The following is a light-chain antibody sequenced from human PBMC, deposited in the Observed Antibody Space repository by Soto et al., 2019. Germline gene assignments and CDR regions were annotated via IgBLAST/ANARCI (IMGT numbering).Light chain of an antibody. V-gene: IGKV3-20*01. CDR2: GAS. CDR3: QQYGSSQT. J-gene: IGKJ1*01. Sequence: EILLTQSPVTLSLSPGERATLSCRASQSVSSSYLAWYQQKPGQAPRLLIYGASSRATGIPDRFSGSGPGTDFTLTISRLEPEDFAVYYCQQYGSSQTFGQGTEVDIK. CDR1: QSVSSSY.